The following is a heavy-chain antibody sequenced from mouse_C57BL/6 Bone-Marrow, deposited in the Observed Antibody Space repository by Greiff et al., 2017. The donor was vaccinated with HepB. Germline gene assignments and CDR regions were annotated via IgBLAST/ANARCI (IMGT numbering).Heavy chain of an antibody. Sequence: QVQLQQPGAELVRPGSSVKLSCKASGYTFTSYWMHWVKQSPIQGLEWIGNIDPSDSETHYNQKFKDKATLTVDKSSSTAYMQLSSLTSEDSAVYYCARAEYYGRFAYWGQGTLVTVSA. D-gene: IGHD2-1*01. CDR1: GYTFTSYW. CDR2: IDPSDSET. V-gene: IGHV1-52*01. J-gene: IGHJ3*01. CDR3: ARAEYYGRFAY.